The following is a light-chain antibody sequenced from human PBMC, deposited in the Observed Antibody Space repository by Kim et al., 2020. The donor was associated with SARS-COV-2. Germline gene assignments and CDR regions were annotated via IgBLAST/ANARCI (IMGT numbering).Light chain of an antibody. V-gene: IGKV1D-12*01. CDR1: QEISSW. Sequence: ASVGDRVTITWRASQEISSWLGWYQQKPGKAPKGLIYEASNLQSGVPSRFSGSGSGTDFTLTINSLQPEDFATYYCQQTHSFPLTFGGGTKVDIK. J-gene: IGKJ4*01. CDR2: EAS. CDR3: QQTHSFPLT.